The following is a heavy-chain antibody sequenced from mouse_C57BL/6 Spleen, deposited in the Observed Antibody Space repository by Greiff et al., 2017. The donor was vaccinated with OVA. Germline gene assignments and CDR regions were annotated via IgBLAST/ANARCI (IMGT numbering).Heavy chain of an antibody. J-gene: IGHJ1*03. Sequence: VQLQESGAELVRPGASVTLSCKASGYTFTDYEIHWVKQTPVHGLEWIGAIDPETGGTAYNQKFKGKAILTADKSSSTAYMELRSLTSEDSAVYYCALYYYWYFDVWGTGTTVTVSS. CDR1: GYTFTDYE. CDR3: ALYYYWYFDV. CDR2: IDPETGGT. V-gene: IGHV1-15*01. D-gene: IGHD1-1*01.